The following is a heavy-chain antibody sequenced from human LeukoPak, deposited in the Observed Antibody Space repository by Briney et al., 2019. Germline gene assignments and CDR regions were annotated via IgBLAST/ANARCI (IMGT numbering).Heavy chain of an antibody. Sequence: GGSLRLSCAASGFTFSNYVMYWVRQAPGKGLEWVSGISGSGARTYYADSVKGRFTISRDNSKNTLYLQMNSLRAEDTAVYYCARFKDGYNRFDSWGQGTLVTVSS. CDR1: GFTFSNYV. J-gene: IGHJ4*02. CDR2: ISGSGART. CDR3: ARFKDGYNRFDS. V-gene: IGHV3-23*01. D-gene: IGHD5-24*01.